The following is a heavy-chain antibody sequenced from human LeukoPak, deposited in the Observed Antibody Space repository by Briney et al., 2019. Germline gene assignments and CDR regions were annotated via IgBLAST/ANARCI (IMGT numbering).Heavy chain of an antibody. CDR3: ARTIVVPDQYYFDY. CDR1: GFTFSSYS. Sequence: GGSLRLSCAASGFTFSSYSMNWVRQAPGKGLEWVSSISSSSSYIYYAVSVKGRFTISRDNAKNSLYLQMNSLRAEDTAVYYCARTIVVPDQYYFDYWGQGTLVTVSS. J-gene: IGHJ4*02. CDR2: ISSSSSYI. D-gene: IGHD1-26*01. V-gene: IGHV3-21*01.